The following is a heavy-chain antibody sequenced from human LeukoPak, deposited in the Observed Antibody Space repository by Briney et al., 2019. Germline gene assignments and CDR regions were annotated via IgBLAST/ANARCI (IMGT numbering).Heavy chain of an antibody. V-gene: IGHV4-59*01. CDR3: ARGRGYYYLD. Sequence: SETLSLTCTVSGGSISSYYWSWIRQPPGEGLEWIGYIYYSGSTNYNPSLKSRVTISVDTSKNQFSLKLSSVTAADTAVYYCARGRGYYYLDWGQGTLVTVSS. J-gene: IGHJ4*02. CDR2: IYYSGST. D-gene: IGHD3-22*01. CDR1: GGSISSYY.